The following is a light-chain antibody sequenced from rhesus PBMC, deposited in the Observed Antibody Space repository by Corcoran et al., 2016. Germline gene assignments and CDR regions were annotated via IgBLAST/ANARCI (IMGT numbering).Light chain of an antibody. Sequence: DIQMTQSPSALSASVGDRVTISCRASQNIYSNLAWYQQQPGKAPKLLIYAASSLQTGIPSRFSGSGSGTDFTLTISSLQPEDSAAYYCQHYYDNPLTFGGGTKVEIK. V-gene: IGKV1S12*01. J-gene: IGKJ4*01. CDR2: AAS. CDR1: QNIYSN. CDR3: QHYYDNPLT.